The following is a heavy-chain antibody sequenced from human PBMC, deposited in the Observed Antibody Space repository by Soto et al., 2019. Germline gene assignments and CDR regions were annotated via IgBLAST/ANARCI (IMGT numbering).Heavy chain of an antibody. Sequence: GESLKISCAASGFTFSSYAMSWVRQAPGKGLEWVSAISGSGGSTYYADSVKGRFTISRDNSKNTLYLQMNSLRAEDTAVYYCAKDPAYSSSWFDYWGQGTLVTVSS. V-gene: IGHV3-23*01. D-gene: IGHD6-13*01. CDR2: ISGSGGST. J-gene: IGHJ4*02. CDR1: GFTFSSYA. CDR3: AKDPAYSSSWFDY.